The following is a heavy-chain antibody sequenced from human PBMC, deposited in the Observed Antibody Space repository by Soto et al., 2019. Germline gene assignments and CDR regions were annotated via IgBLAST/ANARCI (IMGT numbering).Heavy chain of an antibody. CDR2: IYFTGST. Sequence: SETLSLTCTVSGGSVNSYYWSWVRQSPGKGLEWIGYIYFTGSTRYNPSLRGRVIMSIDASKGQFSLALTSVSAADAGMYYCAKGTTTEKVDSWGHGILVTVSS. CDR1: GGSVNSYY. J-gene: IGHJ5*01. V-gene: IGHV4-59*08. D-gene: IGHD1-1*01. CDR3: AKGTTTEKVDS.